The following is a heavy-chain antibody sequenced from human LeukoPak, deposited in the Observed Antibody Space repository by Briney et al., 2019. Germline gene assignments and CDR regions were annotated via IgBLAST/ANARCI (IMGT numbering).Heavy chain of an antibody. D-gene: IGHD1-26*01. Sequence: SETLSLSCTVSGGSISSYYWSWIRQPPGKGLEWIGYIYYSGSTNYNPSLKSRVTISVVTSKNQFSLKLSSVTAAGTAVYYCARGIVGATHFDYWGQGTLVTVSS. V-gene: IGHV4-59*01. CDR1: GGSISSYY. CDR2: IYYSGST. CDR3: ARGIVGATHFDY. J-gene: IGHJ4*02.